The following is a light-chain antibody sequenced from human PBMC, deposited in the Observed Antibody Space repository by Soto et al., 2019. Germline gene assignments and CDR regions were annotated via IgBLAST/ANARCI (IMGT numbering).Light chain of an antibody. CDR3: SSYTSSSNDYV. J-gene: IGLJ1*01. CDR1: SSDVGGYNY. CDR2: EVS. V-gene: IGLV2-14*01. Sequence: QSALTQPASVSGSPGQSITISCTGTSSDVGGYNYVSWYQKHPGKAPKLMIYEVSNRPSGVSNRFSGSKAGNTASLTISGLQAEDDADYYCSSYTSSSNDYVFGTGTQLTGL.